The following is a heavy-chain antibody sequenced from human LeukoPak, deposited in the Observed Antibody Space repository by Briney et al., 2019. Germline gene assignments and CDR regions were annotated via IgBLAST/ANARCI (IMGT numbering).Heavy chain of an antibody. D-gene: IGHD3-9*01. J-gene: IGHJ4*02. V-gene: IGHV1-69*04. CDR2: IIPILGIA. CDR3: ARPGVVRYFDWLPLDY. Sequence: SVKVSCKASGGTFSSYAISWVRQATGQGLEWMGRIIPILGIANYAQKFQGRVTITADKSTSTAYMELSSLRSEDTAVYYCARPGVVRYFDWLPLDYWGQGTLVTVSS. CDR1: GGTFSSYA.